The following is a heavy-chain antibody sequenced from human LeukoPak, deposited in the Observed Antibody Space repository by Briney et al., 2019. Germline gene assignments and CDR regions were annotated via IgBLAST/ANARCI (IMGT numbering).Heavy chain of an antibody. CDR3: ARDGGDPPFDY. CDR1: GFTFSSYG. CDR2: IWYDGSNK. Sequence: PGRSLRLSCAASGFTFSSYGMHWVRQAPGKGLEWVAVIWYDGSNKYYADSVKGRFTISRDNSKNTPYLQMNSLRAEDTAVYYCARDGGDPPFDYWGQGTLVTVSS. J-gene: IGHJ4*02. V-gene: IGHV3-33*01. D-gene: IGHD2-21*02.